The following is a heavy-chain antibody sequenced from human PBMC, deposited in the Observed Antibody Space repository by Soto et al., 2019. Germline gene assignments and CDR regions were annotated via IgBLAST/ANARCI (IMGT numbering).Heavy chain of an antibody. CDR1: GYTFTKYA. Sequence: ASVKVSCKASGYTFTKYAIHWVRQAPGQRLEWMGWINAGNGNTEYSQKFQDRVTITRDTSASTAYMDLSSLRSEDTAVYYCALNNWFDPWGQGILVTVSS. CDR2: INAGNGNT. V-gene: IGHV1-3*01. J-gene: IGHJ5*02. CDR3: ALNNWFDP.